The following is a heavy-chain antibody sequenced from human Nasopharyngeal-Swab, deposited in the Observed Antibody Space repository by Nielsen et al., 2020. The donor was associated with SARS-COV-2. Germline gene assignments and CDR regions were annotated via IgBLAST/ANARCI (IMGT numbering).Heavy chain of an antibody. Sequence: GESLKISCAASGFTFSSYGMHWVRQAPGEGLEWVAFIRYDGFNQHYVDSVKGRFTISRDSFKNTLYLQLNSLRAEDTAVYYCARDPLSSWQAIGNWYFDLWGRGTLVTVSS. J-gene: IGHJ2*01. CDR3: ARDPLSSWQAIGNWYFDL. CDR2: IRYDGFNQ. V-gene: IGHV3-30*02. CDR1: GFTFSSYG. D-gene: IGHD6-13*01.